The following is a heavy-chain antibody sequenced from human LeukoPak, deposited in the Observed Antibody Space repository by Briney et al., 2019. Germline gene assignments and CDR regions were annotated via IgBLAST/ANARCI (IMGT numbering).Heavy chain of an antibody. CDR3: EYIAVAGTFDY. J-gene: IGHJ4*02. D-gene: IGHD6-19*01. Sequence: GGSLRLSCAASGFTFSPYGMTWVRQAPGKGLEWVSAISDNTYYADSVKGRFTISRDNSKNMLYLQMNSLRADDTAVYYCEYIAVAGTFDYWGQGTLVIVSS. CDR2: ISDNT. V-gene: IGHV3-23*01. CDR1: GFTFSPYG.